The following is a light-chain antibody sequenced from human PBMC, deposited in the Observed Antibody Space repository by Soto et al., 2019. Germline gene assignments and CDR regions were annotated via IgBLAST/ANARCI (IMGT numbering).Light chain of an antibody. V-gene: IGLV1-51*01. Sequence: QSVLTQPPSVSAAPGQKVTISCTGSSSNIGNNYVFWYQQLPGTAPKLLIYDNNKRPSGMPDRFSGSKSGTSATLGITGLQTGDEADYYCGTWDSSLSAVVFGGGTKLTVL. CDR2: DNN. J-gene: IGLJ2*01. CDR1: SSNIGNNY. CDR3: GTWDSSLSAVV.